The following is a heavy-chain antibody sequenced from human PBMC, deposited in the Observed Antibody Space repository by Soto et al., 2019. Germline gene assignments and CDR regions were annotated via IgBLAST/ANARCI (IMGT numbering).Heavy chain of an antibody. CDR1: GFTFSSYG. J-gene: IGHJ6*02. V-gene: IGHV3-33*01. CDR2: IWYDGSNK. D-gene: IGHD1-7*01. CDR3: ARDETPPDNWNYNYYYYGMDV. Sequence: GGSLRLSCAASGFTFSSYGMHWVRQAPGKGLEWVAVIWYDGSNKYYADSVKGRFTISRDNSKNTLYLQMNSLRAEDTAVYYCARDETPPDNWNYNYYYYGMDVWGQGTTVTVSS.